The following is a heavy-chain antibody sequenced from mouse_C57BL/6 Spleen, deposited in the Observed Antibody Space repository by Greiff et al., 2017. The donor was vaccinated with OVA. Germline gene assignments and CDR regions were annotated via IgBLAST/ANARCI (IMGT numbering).Heavy chain of an antibody. Sequence: EVKLQESGGGLVKPGGSLKLSCAASGFTFSDYGMHWVRQAPVKGLEWVAYISSGRSTIYYADTVKGRFTISRDNAKNTLFLQMTSLRSEDTAMYYCARGSGAMDYWGQGTSVTVSS. CDR1: GFTFSDYG. D-gene: IGHD1-3*01. CDR2: ISSGRSTI. CDR3: ARGSGAMDY. J-gene: IGHJ4*01. V-gene: IGHV5-17*01.